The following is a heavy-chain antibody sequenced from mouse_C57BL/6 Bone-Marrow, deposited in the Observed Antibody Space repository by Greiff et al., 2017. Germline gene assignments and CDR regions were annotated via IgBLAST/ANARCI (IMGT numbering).Heavy chain of an antibody. Sequence: GGGLVQPKGSLKLSCAASGFSFNTYAMNWVRQAPGKGLEWVARIRSKSNNYATYYVDSVKDRFTISRDDSESMLYLQMNNLKTEDTAMYYCERHKANWDRGAGFAYWGQGTLVTVSA. CDR2: IRSKSNNYAT. CDR1: GFSFNTYA. J-gene: IGHJ3*01. V-gene: IGHV10-1*01. D-gene: IGHD4-1*01. CDR3: ERHKANWDRGAGFAY.